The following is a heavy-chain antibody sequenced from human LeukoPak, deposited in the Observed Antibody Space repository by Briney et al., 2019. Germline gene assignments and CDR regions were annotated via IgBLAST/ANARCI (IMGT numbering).Heavy chain of an antibody. CDR3: ARGSGVTAIHPSFNY. D-gene: IGHD2-21*02. Sequence: SETLSLTCSVYNGSFSDYYWTWIRQPPGRGLEWIGEINDSGTTNYNPSLKSRVTMSVDTSKNQFSLKLSSVTAADTAVYYCARGSGVTAIHPSFNYWGQGTLVTVSS. J-gene: IGHJ4*02. V-gene: IGHV4-34*09. CDR1: NGSFSDYY. CDR2: INDSGTT.